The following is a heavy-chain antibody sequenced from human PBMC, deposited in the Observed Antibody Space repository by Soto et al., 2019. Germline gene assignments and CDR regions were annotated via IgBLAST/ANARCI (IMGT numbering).Heavy chain of an antibody. Sequence: ASVKVSCKASGYTFTSYDINWVRQATGQGLEWMGWMNPNSGNTGYAQKFQGRVTTTRNTSISTAYMELSSLRSEDTAVYYCARGREILRYFDWLLYRPSTGDYWGQGTLVTVSS. V-gene: IGHV1-8*01. CDR2: MNPNSGNT. J-gene: IGHJ4*02. CDR3: ARGREILRYFDWLLYRPSTGDY. D-gene: IGHD3-9*01. CDR1: GYTFTSYD.